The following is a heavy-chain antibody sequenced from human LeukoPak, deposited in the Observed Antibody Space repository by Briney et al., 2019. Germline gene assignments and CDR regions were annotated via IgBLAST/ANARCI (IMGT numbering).Heavy chain of an antibody. CDR1: GGSISSGGYY. V-gene: IGHV4-30-2*01. CDR2: IYHSGST. CDR3: ARDNGIAAAGIDY. J-gene: IGHJ4*02. D-gene: IGHD6-13*01. Sequence: SETLSLTCTVSGGSISSGGYYWSWIRQPPGKGLEWIGYIYHSGSTYYNPSLKSRVTISVDRSKNQFSLKLSSVTAADTAVYYCARDNGIAAAGIDYWGQGTLVTVSS.